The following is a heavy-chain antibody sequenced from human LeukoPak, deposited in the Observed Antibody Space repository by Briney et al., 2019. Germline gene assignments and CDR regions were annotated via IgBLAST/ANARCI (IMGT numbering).Heavy chain of an antibody. V-gene: IGHV4-59*01. CDR2: IYYSGST. CDR1: GGSISSYY. J-gene: IGHJ3*02. Sequence: SETLSPTCTVSGGSISSYYWSWIRQPPGKGLEWIGYIYYSGSTKYNPSLTSRVTISVDTSKNQFSLKLSSVTAADTAVYYCARERGPGDAFDIWGQETMVTVSS. CDR3: ARERGPGDAFDI. D-gene: IGHD3-16*01.